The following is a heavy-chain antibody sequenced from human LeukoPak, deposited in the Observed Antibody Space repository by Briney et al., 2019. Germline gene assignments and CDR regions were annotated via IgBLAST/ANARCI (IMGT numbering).Heavy chain of an antibody. J-gene: IGHJ4*02. CDR1: GGSISSSSYY. CDR3: ARLYGSGRPFDY. CDR2: INHSGST. D-gene: IGHD3-10*01. Sequence: SETLSLTCTVSGGSISSSSYYWGWIRQPPGKGLEWIGEINHSGSTNYNPSLKSRVTISVDTSKNQFPLKLSSVTAADTAVYYCARLYGSGRPFDYWGQGTLVTVSS. V-gene: IGHV4-39*06.